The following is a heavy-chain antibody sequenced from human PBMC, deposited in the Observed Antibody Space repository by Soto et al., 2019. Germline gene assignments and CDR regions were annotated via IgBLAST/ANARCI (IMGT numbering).Heavy chain of an antibody. J-gene: IGHJ5*02. CDR2: MYYSETT. V-gene: IGHV4-59*01. Sequence: SETLSLTCTVSGASINDFYWSWIRQTPGKGLEWVGFMYYSETTKYNPSLKGRVNMSLDTSNNQVSLHLKSVTAADTAVYYCARANSSTWYKLEYRWFDPWGQGTQVTVSS. CDR3: ARANSSTWYKLEYRWFDP. CDR1: GASINDFY. D-gene: IGHD6-13*01.